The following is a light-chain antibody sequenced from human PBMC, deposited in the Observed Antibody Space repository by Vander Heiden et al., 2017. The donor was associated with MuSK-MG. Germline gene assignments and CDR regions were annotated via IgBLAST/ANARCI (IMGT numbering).Light chain of an antibody. Sequence: EIVLTQSPATLSLPPGERAPLSCRASPSVSSYLAWSPQIPGQAPRLLIYDASSRATGIPARFSGSGSRTDFTLTISSLEPEDFAVYCCQQRGNWPLITFGQGTRLEIK. CDR2: DAS. J-gene: IGKJ5*01. CDR1: PSVSSY. CDR3: QQRGNWPLIT. V-gene: IGKV3-11*01.